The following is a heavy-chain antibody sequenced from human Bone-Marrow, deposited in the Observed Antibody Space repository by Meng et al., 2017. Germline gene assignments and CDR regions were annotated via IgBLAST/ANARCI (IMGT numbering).Heavy chain of an antibody. CDR3: SSLDYYDSSGYYYHRYFQH. CDR2: INHSGST. V-gene: IGHV4-34*01. D-gene: IGHD3-22*01. Sequence: ESLKISCAVYGGSFSGYYWSWIRQPPGKGLEWIGEINHSGSTNYNPSLKSRVTISVDTSKNQFSLKLSSVTAAGTAVYYCSSLDYYDSSGYYYHRYFQHWGQGTLVTVSS. CDR1: GGSFSGYY. J-gene: IGHJ1*01.